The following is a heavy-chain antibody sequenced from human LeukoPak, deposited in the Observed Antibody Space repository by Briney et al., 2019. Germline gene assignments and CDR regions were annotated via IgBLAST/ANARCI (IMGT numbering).Heavy chain of an antibody. CDR2: INHSGST. D-gene: IGHD5-18*01. CDR3: ARPRTNTAMAYFDY. CDR1: GGSFSGYY. J-gene: IGHJ4*02. V-gene: IGHV4-34*01. Sequence: SETLSLTCAVSGGSFSGYYWSWIRQPPGKGLEWIGEINHSGSTNYNPSLKSRVTISVDTSKNQFSLKLSSVTAADTAVYYCARPRTNTAMAYFDYWGQGTLVTVSS.